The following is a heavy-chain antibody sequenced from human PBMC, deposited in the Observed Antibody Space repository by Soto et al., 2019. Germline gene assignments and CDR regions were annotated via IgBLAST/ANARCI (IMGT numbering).Heavy chain of an antibody. CDR1: GGSISNYY. D-gene: IGHD6-13*01. V-gene: IGHV4-59*01. CDR3: ARVGSSWYLGMDV. CDR2: IYYTGST. J-gene: IGHJ6*02. Sequence: PSETLSLSCTVPGGSISNYYWSWIRQPPGMGLEWIGYIYYTGSTNYNPSLKSRVTISVDTSKNQFSLKLSSVTAADTAVYYCARVGSSWYLGMDVWGQGTTVT.